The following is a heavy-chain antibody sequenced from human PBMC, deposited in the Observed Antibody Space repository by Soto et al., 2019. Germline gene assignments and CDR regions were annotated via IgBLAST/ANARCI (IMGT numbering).Heavy chain of an antibody. J-gene: IGHJ3*02. CDR2: ISSSSSYI. CDR1: GFTFSSYA. D-gene: IGHD3-9*01. V-gene: IGHV3-21*01. Sequence: GGSLRLSCAASGFTFSSYAMSWVRQAPGKGLEWVSAISSSSSYIYYADSVKGRFTISRDNAKNSLYLQMNSLRAEDTAVYYCARDITYYDILTGRDAPAFDIWGQGIMVTVSS. CDR3: ARDITYYDILTGRDAPAFDI.